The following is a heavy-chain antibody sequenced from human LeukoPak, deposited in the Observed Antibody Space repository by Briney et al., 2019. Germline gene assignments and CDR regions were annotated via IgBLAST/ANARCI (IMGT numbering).Heavy chain of an antibody. CDR2: ISGSGGST. CDR3: AKDQILIITMIVVARRGAFDI. CDR1: GFTFSSYA. D-gene: IGHD3-22*01. V-gene: IGHV3-23*01. Sequence: GGSLRLSCAASGFTFSSYAMSWVRQAPGKGLEWVSAISGSGGSTYYADSVKGRFTISRDNSKNTLYLQMNSLRAEDTAVYYCAKDQILIITMIVVARRGAFDIWGQGTMVTVSS. J-gene: IGHJ3*02.